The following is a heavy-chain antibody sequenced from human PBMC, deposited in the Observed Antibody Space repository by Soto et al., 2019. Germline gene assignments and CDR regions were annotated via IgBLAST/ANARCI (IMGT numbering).Heavy chain of an antibody. CDR3: AKHHYGTDAFDI. D-gene: IGHD4-17*01. CDR1: GYTLTELS. Sequence: ASVKVSCKVSGYTLTELSMHWVRQAPGKGLEWMGGFDPEDGETIYAQKFQGRVTMTEDTSTDTAYMELSSLRSEDTAVYYCAKHHYGTDAFDIWGQGKMVTVSS. J-gene: IGHJ3*02. V-gene: IGHV1-24*01. CDR2: FDPEDGET.